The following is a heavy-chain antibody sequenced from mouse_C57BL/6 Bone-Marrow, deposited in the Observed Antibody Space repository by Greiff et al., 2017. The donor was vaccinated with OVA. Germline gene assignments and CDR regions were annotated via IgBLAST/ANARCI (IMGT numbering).Heavy chain of an antibody. CDR3: TRESRFCHYRVDY. CDR1: GFPFSSYA. Sequence: EVKLVESGEGLVKPGGSLKLSCAASGFPFSSYAMSWVRPTPEKRLEWVAYLSSGGDYIYYADTVKGRFTISRDNARNTLYLQMSSLKSADTAMYYCTRESRFCHYRVDYWGQGTSVTVSS. J-gene: IGHJ4*01. CDR2: LSSGGDYI. D-gene: IGHD1-1*01. V-gene: IGHV5-9-1*02.